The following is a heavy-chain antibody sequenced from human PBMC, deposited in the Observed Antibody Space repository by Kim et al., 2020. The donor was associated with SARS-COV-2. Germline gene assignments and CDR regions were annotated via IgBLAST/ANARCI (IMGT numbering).Heavy chain of an antibody. CDR3: ARGLRYCGGDCYDY. D-gene: IGHD2-21*01. Sequence: ADSAEGRFTISRDNSKSTLYRQMNSLRAEDTAVYYCARGLRYCGGDCYDYWGQGSLVTVSS. J-gene: IGHJ4*02. V-gene: IGHV3-53*01.